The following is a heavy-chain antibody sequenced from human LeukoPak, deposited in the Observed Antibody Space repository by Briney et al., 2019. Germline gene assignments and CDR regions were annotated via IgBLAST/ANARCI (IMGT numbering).Heavy chain of an antibody. CDR1: GFTFSSYW. CDR2: IKQDGSEK. D-gene: IGHD2-2*01. J-gene: IGHJ2*01. Sequence: GGSLRLSCAASGFTFSSYWMSWVRQAPGKGLEGVANIKQDGSEKDYVDSVKGRFTISRDNSKNTLYLQMNSLRAEDTAVYYCAKEGDCSSTSCYMRWYFDLWGRGTLVTVSS. CDR3: AKEGDCSSTSCYMRWYFDL. V-gene: IGHV3-7*03.